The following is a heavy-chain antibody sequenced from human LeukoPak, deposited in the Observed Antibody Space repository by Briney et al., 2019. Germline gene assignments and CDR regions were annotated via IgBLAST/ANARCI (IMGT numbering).Heavy chain of an antibody. CDR2: IYTSGST. Sequence: SETLSLTCTVSGGSISSGSYYWSWIRQPAGKGLEWIGRIYTSGSTNYNPSLKSRVTISVDTSKNQFSLKLSSVTAADTAVYYCARWLVVPAAINWGQGTLVTVSS. CDR1: GGSISSGSYY. V-gene: IGHV4-61*02. CDR3: ARWLVVPAAIN. D-gene: IGHD2-2*02. J-gene: IGHJ4*02.